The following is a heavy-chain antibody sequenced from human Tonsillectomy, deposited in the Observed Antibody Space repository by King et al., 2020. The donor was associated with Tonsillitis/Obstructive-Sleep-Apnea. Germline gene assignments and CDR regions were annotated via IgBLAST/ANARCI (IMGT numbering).Heavy chain of an antibody. V-gene: IGHV1-69*10. D-gene: IGHD6-19*01. CDR2: IIPILGIA. CDR1: GGTFSSNG. CDR3: ARLTSGYTSGWYGY. Sequence: QLVQSGAEVKKPGSSVKVSCKASGGTFSSNGITWVRQAPGQGREWVGGIIPILGIANYAQKFQGRVTITADKSTNTAYMEVSSLTSEDTAVYYCARLTSGYTSGWYGYWGQGTLVTVSS. J-gene: IGHJ4*02.